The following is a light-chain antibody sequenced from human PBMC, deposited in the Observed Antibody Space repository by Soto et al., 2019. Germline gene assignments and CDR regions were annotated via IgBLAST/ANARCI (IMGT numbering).Light chain of an antibody. CDR2: SNF. Sequence: QSVLTQAPSASGTPGQRVTISCSGSSSNVGSLSVVWYQHLPGTAPKLLIHSNFQRPSGVPDRFSGSKSGTSASLAINGLQSEDEADYYCAAWDGSLNGLYVFGTGTKVTVL. CDR3: AAWDGSLNGLYV. J-gene: IGLJ1*01. CDR1: SSNVGSLS. V-gene: IGLV1-44*01.